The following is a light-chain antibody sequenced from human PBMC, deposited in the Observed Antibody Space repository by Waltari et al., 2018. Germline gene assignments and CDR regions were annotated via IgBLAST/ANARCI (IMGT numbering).Light chain of an antibody. CDR3: QQYNTYWT. V-gene: IGKV1-5*03. J-gene: IGKJ1*01. CDR2: KAS. CDR1: PNIVTW. Sequence: DIQMTQSPSTLSASVGDRVTITCRASPNIVTWLTWYQQKPGKAPKVLIYKASNLKSGVPSRFSGSGSGTEFTLTINSLQPDDFATYYCQQYNTYWTFGQGTKVEIK.